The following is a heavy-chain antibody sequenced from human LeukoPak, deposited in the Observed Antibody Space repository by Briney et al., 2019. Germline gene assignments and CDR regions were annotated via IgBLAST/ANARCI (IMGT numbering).Heavy chain of an antibody. J-gene: IGHJ4*02. D-gene: IGHD6-6*01. V-gene: IGHV3-48*01. CDR2: ISSSGAI. CDR1: EFTFSSYS. Sequence: GGSLRLSCAASEFTFSSYSMNWVRQAPGKGLEWVSYISSSGAIFYADSVKGRFTISRDNAKSSLYLQMNSLRAEDTAVYYCARTIAARQGDFDYWGQGTLVTVSS. CDR3: ARTIAARQGDFDY.